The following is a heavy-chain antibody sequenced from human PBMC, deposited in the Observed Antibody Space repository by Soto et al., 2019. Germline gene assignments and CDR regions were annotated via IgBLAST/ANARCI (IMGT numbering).Heavy chain of an antibody. D-gene: IGHD3-9*01. V-gene: IGHV1-2*02. J-gene: IGHJ5*02. Sequence: ASVQVSCKSAGYPFPAYYLHWVRQAPGQEPEWMGLITPDNSSTHYAKKFEGRVSLSSDTSIVTAYMELTMLTSAHTAIYYCARPYELIFTGYSNYVAPWGQGTLVTLA. CDR2: ITPDNSST. CDR1: GYPFPAYY. CDR3: ARPYELIFTGYSNYVAP.